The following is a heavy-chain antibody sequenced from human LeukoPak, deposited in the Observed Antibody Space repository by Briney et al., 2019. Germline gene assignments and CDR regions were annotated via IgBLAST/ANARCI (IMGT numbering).Heavy chain of an antibody. CDR1: GFTFSSYW. Sequence: GSLRLSCAASGFTFSSYWMSWVRQAPGKGLGWVANIKQDGSEKYYVDSVKGRFTISRDNAKNSLYLQMNSLTAEDTAMHYCARDFVGYWGQGTLVTVSS. CDR3: ARDFVGY. CDR2: IKQDGSEK. V-gene: IGHV3-7*03. J-gene: IGHJ4*02. D-gene: IGHD1-26*01.